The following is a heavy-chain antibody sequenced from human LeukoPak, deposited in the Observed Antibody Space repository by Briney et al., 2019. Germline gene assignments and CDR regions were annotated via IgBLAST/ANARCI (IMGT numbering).Heavy chain of an antibody. CDR1: GFTFSSYS. Sequence: SGGSLRLSCAASGFTFSSYSMTWVRQAPGKGLEWVSSISSSSSYIYYADSVKGRFTISRDNAKNSLYLQMNSLRAEDTAVYYCARGSEDAFDIWGQGTMVTVSS. D-gene: IGHD3-10*01. CDR2: ISSSSSYI. CDR3: ARGSEDAFDI. V-gene: IGHV3-21*01. J-gene: IGHJ3*02.